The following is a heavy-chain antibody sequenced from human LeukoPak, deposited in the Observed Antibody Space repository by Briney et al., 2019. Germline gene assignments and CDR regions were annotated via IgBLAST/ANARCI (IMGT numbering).Heavy chain of an antibody. CDR3: ARAPYYDSSGQVAY. CDR2: INHSGST. Sequence: ASETLSLTCAVYGGSFSGYYWSWVRQPPGKGLEWVGEINHSGSTNYNPSLKSRVTISVDTSKTQFSLKLSSVTAAHTAVYYCARAPYYDSSGQVAYWGQATLVTVSS. J-gene: IGHJ4*02. D-gene: IGHD3-22*01. CDR1: GGSFSGYY. V-gene: IGHV4-34*01.